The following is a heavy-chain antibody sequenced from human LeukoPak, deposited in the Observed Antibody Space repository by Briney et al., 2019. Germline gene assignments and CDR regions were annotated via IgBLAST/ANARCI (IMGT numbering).Heavy chain of an antibody. Sequence: ASVKVSCKASGYTFSDYHMHWVRQAPGQGLEWMGEIIPIFDTTNYAQKFQGRVTITADESTSTAYMELSSLRSEDTAVFYCARSARSELGRRRVLSGLRPNYHSSGYYDSWGQGTLVTVSS. CDR2: IIPIFDTT. CDR1: GYTFSDYH. J-gene: IGHJ4*02. D-gene: IGHD3-22*01. V-gene: IGHV1-69*13. CDR3: ARSARSELGRRRVLSGLRPNYHSSGYYDS.